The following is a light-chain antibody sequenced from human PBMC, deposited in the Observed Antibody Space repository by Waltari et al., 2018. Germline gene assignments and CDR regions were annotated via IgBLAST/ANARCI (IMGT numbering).Light chain of an antibody. CDR1: QNINTW. V-gene: IGKV1-5*03. Sequence: DLQMTQSPSTLSASVGDRVTITCRASQNINTWLAWHQQKPGKAPNLLIYKASSLERGVPSRFSGSGSGTEFTLTISSLQPDDFATYYCLQYNGEPRTFGQGTKVEVK. J-gene: IGKJ1*01. CDR2: KAS. CDR3: LQYNGEPRT.